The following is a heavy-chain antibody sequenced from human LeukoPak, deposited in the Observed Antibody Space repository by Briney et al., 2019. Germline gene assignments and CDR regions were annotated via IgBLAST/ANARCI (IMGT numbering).Heavy chain of an antibody. CDR1: GGSISSYY. V-gene: IGHV4-4*09. Sequence: SETLSLTCTVSGGSISSYYWSWIRQPPGKGLEWIGYIYTSGSTNYNPSLKSRVTISVDTSKNQFSLKLSSVTAADTAVYYCARGYYDTSAYSNPFDFWGQGTLVTVSS. CDR3: ARGYYDTSAYSNPFDF. D-gene: IGHD3-22*01. J-gene: IGHJ4*02. CDR2: IYTSGST.